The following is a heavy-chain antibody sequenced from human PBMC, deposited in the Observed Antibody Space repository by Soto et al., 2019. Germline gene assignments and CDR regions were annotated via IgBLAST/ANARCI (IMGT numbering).Heavy chain of an antibody. CDR2: ISGSDDK. D-gene: IGHD2-21*01. CDR3: AHRQPALLAFDY. CDR1: GFSLTTSGVA. Sequence: QITLKESGPTLVKPTQTLTLTCTFSGFSLTTSGVAVGWIRQPPGKALEWLALISGSDDKRYRPSLNSRLTITTDTSKNQVVLTMTNMDPVDTATYYCAHRQPALLAFDYWGQGTLVTVSS. J-gene: IGHJ4*02. V-gene: IGHV2-5*01.